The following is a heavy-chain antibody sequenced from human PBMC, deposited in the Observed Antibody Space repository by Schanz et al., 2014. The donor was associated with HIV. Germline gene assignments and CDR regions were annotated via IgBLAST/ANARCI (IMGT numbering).Heavy chain of an antibody. V-gene: IGHV3-33*01. CDR2: IWYDGRNK. CDR1: GFTFNNYG. Sequence: QVQLVESGGGVVQPGRSLRLSCTASGFTFNNYGMQWVRQAPGKGLEWLAAIWYDGRNKFYADSVRGRFTISRDNSKNTLYLQMNSLRAEDTAVYYCVRGLLFQGCFDSWGQGALVTVSS. CDR3: VRGLLFQGCFDS. J-gene: IGHJ4*02. D-gene: IGHD3-10*01.